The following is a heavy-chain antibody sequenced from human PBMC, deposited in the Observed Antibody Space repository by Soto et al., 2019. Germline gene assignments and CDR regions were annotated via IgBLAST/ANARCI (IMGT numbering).Heavy chain of an antibody. Sequence: HITLKESGPTLVKPTQTLTLTCAFSGFSLRTNGVGVGWIRQPPGKALEWLALIYWDGYKHYSPSLESRLTITEDTSKNEVVLTVTIMDPVDTATYYCAHKGGGDRTLDYWGQGTLVTVSS. CDR2: IYWDGYK. CDR1: GFSLRTNGVG. CDR3: AHKGGGDRTLDY. J-gene: IGHJ4*02. D-gene: IGHD3-16*01. V-gene: IGHV2-5*02.